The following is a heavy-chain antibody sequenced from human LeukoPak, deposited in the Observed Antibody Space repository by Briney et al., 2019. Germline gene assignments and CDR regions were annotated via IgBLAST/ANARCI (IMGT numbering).Heavy chain of an antibody. D-gene: IGHD4-17*01. J-gene: IGHJ4*01. CDR2: IGSGDST. CDR1: GFTVSTKS. V-gene: IGHV3-66*01. Sequence: QPGGSLRLSCAASGFTVSTKSMIWVRQAPGKGLERVSVIGSGDSTSYADSVKGRFTISRDDSKNTLFLQMNSLRVEDTAVYNCARRRGGYGEGEFDYWGHGALVTVSS. CDR3: ARRRGGYGEGEFDY.